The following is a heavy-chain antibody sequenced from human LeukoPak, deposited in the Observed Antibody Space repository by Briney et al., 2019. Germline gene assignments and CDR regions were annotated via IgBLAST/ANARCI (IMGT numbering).Heavy chain of an antibody. D-gene: IGHD2-2*01. CDR1: GGSISSYY. J-gene: IGHJ4*02. Sequence: SETLSLTCTVPGGSISSYYWSWIRQPAGKGLEWIGRIYTSGTNYNPSLKSRVTMSIDTSKNQFSLKLSSVTAADTAVYYCASYHGLYYFDYWGQGTLVTVSS. V-gene: IGHV4-4*07. CDR2: IYTSGT. CDR3: ASYHGLYYFDY.